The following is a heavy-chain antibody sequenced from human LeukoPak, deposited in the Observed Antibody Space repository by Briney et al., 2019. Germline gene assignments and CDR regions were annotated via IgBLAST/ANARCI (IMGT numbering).Heavy chain of an antibody. CDR3: ARGGMATTDLPFDY. Sequence: ASVKVSCKASGYTFTGYYMHWVRQAPGQGLEWMGGINPNSGGTNYAQKFQGWVTMTRDTSISTAYMELSRLRSDDTAVYYCARGGMATTDLPFDYWGQGTLVTVSS. D-gene: IGHD5-24*01. CDR2: INPNSGGT. V-gene: IGHV1-2*04. CDR1: GYTFTGYY. J-gene: IGHJ4*02.